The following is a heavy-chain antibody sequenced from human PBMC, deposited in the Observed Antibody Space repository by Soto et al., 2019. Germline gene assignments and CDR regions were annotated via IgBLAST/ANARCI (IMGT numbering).Heavy chain of an antibody. CDR1: GGSFSGYY. D-gene: IGHD4-17*01. CDR2: INHSGST. CDR3: ARVRRSKGYFQH. J-gene: IGHJ1*01. V-gene: IGHV4-34*01. Sequence: QVQLQQWGAGLLKPSETLSLTCAVYGGSFSGYYWSWIRQPPGKGLEWIGEINHSGSTNYNPSLKRRGTISVDTSKNQFSLKLSSVTAADTAVYYCARVRRSKGYFQHWGQGTLVTVSS.